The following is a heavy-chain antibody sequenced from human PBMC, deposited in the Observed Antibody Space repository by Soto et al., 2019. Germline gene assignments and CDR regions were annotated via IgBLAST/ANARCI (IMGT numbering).Heavy chain of an antibody. V-gene: IGHV3-73*01. CDR1: GFIFSASA. Sequence: EVQLVESGGGLVQPGGSLKLSCAASGFIFSASAVHWVRQASGNGREWIGRIRSEANNYATGYAASVNGRFTISRDDSKNTAYLQVNSLKTEDTDVDYCTVSGAQYCDTSDAWGQGTSVTVSS. D-gene: IGHD3-10*01. J-gene: IGHJ6*02. CDR3: TVSGAQYCDTSDA. CDR2: IRSEANNYAT.